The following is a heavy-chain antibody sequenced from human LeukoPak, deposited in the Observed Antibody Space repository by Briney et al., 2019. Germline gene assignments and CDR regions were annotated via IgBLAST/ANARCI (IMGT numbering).Heavy chain of an antibody. Sequence: GGSLRLSCAASGFTFDDYAMHWVRQAPGKGLEWVSGISWNSGSIGYVDSVKGRFTISRDNAKNSLYLQMNSLRAEDTAVYYCARGLPYDSFDYWGQGTLVTVPS. CDR2: ISWNSGSI. CDR1: GFTFDDYA. CDR3: ARGLPYDSFDY. V-gene: IGHV3-9*01. D-gene: IGHD3-16*01. J-gene: IGHJ4*02.